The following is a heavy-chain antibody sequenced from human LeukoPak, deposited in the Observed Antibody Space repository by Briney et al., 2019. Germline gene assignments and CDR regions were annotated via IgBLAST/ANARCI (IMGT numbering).Heavy chain of an antibody. Sequence: PGGSLRLSCAASGFTFSSSAMSWVRQVPGKGLEWVSGISASGGSTYYADPVRGRFTISRDNSKNTLYVQMNSLRDEDTAVYYCASSYYDFWSGYYTFARIDYWGQGTLVTVSS. CDR1: GFTFSSSA. J-gene: IGHJ4*02. D-gene: IGHD3-3*01. CDR3: ASSYYDFWSGYYTFARIDY. V-gene: IGHV3-23*01. CDR2: ISASGGST.